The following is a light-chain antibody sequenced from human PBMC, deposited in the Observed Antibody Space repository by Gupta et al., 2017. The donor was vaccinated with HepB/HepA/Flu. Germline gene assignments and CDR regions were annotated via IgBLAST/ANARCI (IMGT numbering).Light chain of an antibody. CDR3: QQAKNFPWT. Sequence: DVQTTQSPFSVSASVGDRVTITCRASEDIRTSLAWYQHNPGKAPKLVINTDTTLQSGVASRISGRCSGTDFTLTISSLQPEDFAPYYCQQAKNFPWTFGEGTKVEIK. CDR2: TDT. V-gene: IGKV1-12*01. CDR1: EDIRTS. J-gene: IGKJ1*01.